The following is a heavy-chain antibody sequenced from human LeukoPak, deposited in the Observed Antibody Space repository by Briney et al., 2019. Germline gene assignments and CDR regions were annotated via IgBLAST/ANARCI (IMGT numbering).Heavy chain of an antibody. J-gene: IGHJ4*02. V-gene: IGHV4-38-2*01. Sequence: SETLSLTCAVSGYSISSGYYWAWIRQPPGKGLEWIGKIYHNGNTYYNPSLKGRVTISVDTSKNQFSLKLSSVTAADTAVYYCARQSGSYLYYFDYWGQGTLVTVSS. CDR2: IYHNGNT. CDR3: ARQSGSYLYYFDY. CDR1: GYSISSGYY. D-gene: IGHD1-26*01.